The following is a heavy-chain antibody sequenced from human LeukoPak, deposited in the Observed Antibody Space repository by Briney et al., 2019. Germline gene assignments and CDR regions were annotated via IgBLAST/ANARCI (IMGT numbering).Heavy chain of an antibody. V-gene: IGHV1-69*13. D-gene: IGHD3-10*01. CDR3: ARDRYYGSGSYYYYYYMDV. Sequence: GASVKVSCKASGGTFSSYAISWVRQAPGQGLEWMGGIIPIFGTANYAQKFQGRVTITADESTSTAYMELSSLRSEDTAVYYCARDRYYGSGSYYYYYYMDVWGKGTTVTISS. CDR2: IIPIFGTA. J-gene: IGHJ6*03. CDR1: GGTFSSYA.